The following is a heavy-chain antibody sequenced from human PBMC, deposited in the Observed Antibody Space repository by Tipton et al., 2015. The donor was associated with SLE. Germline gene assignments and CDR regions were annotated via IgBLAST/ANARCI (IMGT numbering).Heavy chain of an antibody. V-gene: IGHV4-61*02. J-gene: IGHJ4*02. CDR3: ARDLPGVTTGQFDY. CDR2: IHTSGNI. D-gene: IGHD4-11*01. CDR1: GVSISTGSFY. Sequence: TLSLTCTVSGVSISTGSFYWTWIRQPAGKGLEWIGRIHTSGNINYNPSLKSRVTMSLDTSKNQFSLRLSSVTAADTAVYYCARDLPGVTTGQFDYWGQGTLVTVSS.